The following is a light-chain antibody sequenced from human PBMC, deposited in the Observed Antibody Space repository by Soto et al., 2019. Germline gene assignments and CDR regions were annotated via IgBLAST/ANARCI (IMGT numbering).Light chain of an antibody. CDR1: SSDVGIYDY. V-gene: IGLV2-14*01. CDR3: SSFSSDSTPLV. CDR2: EVT. J-gene: IGLJ2*01. Sequence: QPVLTQPASVSGSPGQSISISCTGTSSDVGIYDYVSWYQHHPGKAPKLMVYEVTNRPSGVSNRFSGSKSGNTASLTISGLQAEVEADYYCSSFSSDSTPLVFGGGTKVTVL.